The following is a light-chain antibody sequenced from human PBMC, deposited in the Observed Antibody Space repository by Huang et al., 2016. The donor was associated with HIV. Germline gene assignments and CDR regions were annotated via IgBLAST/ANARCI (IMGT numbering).Light chain of an antibody. Sequence: EIVLTQSPGTLFLSPGERATLSCRARQSVSSSYLAWYQQKPGQAPRLLIYGASSRATGIPDRFSGSGSGTDFTLTISRLEPEDFAVYYCQQYGSSPSTFGQGTKVEIK. CDR3: QQYGSSPST. J-gene: IGKJ1*01. V-gene: IGKV3-20*01. CDR1: QSVSSSY. CDR2: GAS.